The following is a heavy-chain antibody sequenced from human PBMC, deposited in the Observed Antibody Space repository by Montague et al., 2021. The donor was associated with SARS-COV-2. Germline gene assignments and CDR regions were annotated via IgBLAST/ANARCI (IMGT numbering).Heavy chain of an antibody. D-gene: IGHD2-15*01. J-gene: IGHJ5*02. V-gene: IGHV4-38-2*02. CDR1: GYSISSGYY. Sequence: SETLSLTCTVSGYSISSGYYWGWIRQPPGKGLEWIGSIYHSGSTYYSPSLKSRVTISVDTSKNQFSLKLSSVTAADTAVYYCARERRYCSGGSGYSGWFDPWGQGTLVTVSS. CDR2: IYHSGST. CDR3: ARERRYCSGGSGYSGWFDP.